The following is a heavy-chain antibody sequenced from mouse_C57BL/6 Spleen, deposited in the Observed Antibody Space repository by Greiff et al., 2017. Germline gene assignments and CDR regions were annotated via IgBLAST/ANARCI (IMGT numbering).Heavy chain of an antibody. CDR2: ISSGGDYI. V-gene: IGHV5-9-1*02. Sequence: EVMLVESGEGLVKPGGSLKLSCAASGFTFSSYAMSWVRQTPEKRLEWVAYISSGGDYIYYADTVKGRFTISRDNARNTLYLQMSSLKSEDTAMYYCTSHSSYGNFFDYWGQGTTLTVSS. CDR3: TSHSSYGNFFDY. J-gene: IGHJ2*01. CDR1: GFTFSSYA. D-gene: IGHD2-1*01.